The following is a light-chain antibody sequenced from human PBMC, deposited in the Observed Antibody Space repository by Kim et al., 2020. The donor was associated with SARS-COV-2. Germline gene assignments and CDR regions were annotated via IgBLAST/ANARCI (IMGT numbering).Light chain of an antibody. CDR3: QQFSDWPT. J-gene: IGKJ4*01. V-gene: IGKV3-11*01. CDR1: QSVGSQ. Sequence: EIVLTQSPATLSLSPGERATLSCRASQSVGSQLAWYQQKSGQAPRLLIFDASNRATDIPARFSGSGSGTDFSLTISSLESEDLGIYYCQQFSDWPTFGGGTKVEI. CDR2: DAS.